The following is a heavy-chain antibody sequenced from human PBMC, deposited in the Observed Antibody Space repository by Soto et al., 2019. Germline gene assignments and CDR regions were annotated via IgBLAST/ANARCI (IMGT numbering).Heavy chain of an antibody. CDR1: GYTFTSYG. CDR3: ARVSDIAAAAYYYYYMDV. CDR2: ISAYNGNT. Sequence: QVQLVQSGAEVKKPGASVKVSCKASGYTFTSYGISWVRQAPGQGLEWMGWISAYNGNTNYAQKLQGRATMTTDTSTSTAYMELRSLRSDDTAVYYCARVSDIAAAAYYYYYMDVWGKGTTVTVSS. D-gene: IGHD6-13*01. V-gene: IGHV1-18*01. J-gene: IGHJ6*03.